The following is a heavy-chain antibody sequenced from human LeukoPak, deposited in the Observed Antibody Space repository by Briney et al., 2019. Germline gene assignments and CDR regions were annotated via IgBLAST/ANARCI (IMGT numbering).Heavy chain of an antibody. V-gene: IGHV4-59*12. CDR2: IYYSGST. CDR3: ARDTNTYYYDSSGPNDAFDI. J-gene: IGHJ3*02. CDR1: GGSISSYY. Sequence: SETLSLTCTVSGGSISSYYWSWIRQPPGKGLEWIGYIYYSGSTNYNPSLKSRVTISVDTSKNQFSLKLSSVTAADTAVYYCARDTNTYYYDSSGPNDAFDIWGQGTMVTVSS. D-gene: IGHD3-22*01.